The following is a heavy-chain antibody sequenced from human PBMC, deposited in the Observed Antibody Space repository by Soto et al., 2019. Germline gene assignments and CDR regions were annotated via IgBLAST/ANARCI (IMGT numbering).Heavy chain of an antibody. CDR1: GGSISSGDYY. J-gene: IGHJ5*02. CDR3: ARDALGNWFDP. Sequence: SETLSLTCTVSGGSISSGDYYWSWIRQPPGKGLEWIGYIYYSGSTYYNPSLKSRVTISVDTSKNQFSLKLSSVTAADTAVYSCARDALGNWFDPWGQGTLVTVSS. CDR2: IYYSGST. V-gene: IGHV4-30-4*01.